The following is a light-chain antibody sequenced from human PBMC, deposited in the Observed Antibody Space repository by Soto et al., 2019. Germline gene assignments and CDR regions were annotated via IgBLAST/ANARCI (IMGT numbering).Light chain of an antibody. CDR3: CSYAGSSTFYV. CDR2: EGS. J-gene: IGLJ1*01. Sequence: LTQPASVSGPPGQSITISCTGTSSDVGSYNLVSWYQQHPGKAPKLMIYEGSKRPSGVSNRFSGSKSGNTASLTISGLQAEDEADYYCCSYAGSSTFYVFGTGTKVTVL. V-gene: IGLV2-23*03. CDR1: SSDVGSYNL.